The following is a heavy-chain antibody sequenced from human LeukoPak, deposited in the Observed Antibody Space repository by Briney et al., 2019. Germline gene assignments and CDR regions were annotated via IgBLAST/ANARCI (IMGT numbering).Heavy chain of an antibody. CDR3: AKDNSGYDYLTDY. CDR2: ISGSGGST. CDR1: GVTFSSYA. D-gene: IGHD5-12*01. Sequence: GGSLRLSCAASGVTFSSYAMSWVRQAPGKGLEWVSAISGSGGSTYYADSVKGRFTISRDNSKNTLYLQMNSLRAEDTAVYYCAKDNSGYDYLTDYWGQGTLVTVSS. V-gene: IGHV3-23*01. J-gene: IGHJ4*02.